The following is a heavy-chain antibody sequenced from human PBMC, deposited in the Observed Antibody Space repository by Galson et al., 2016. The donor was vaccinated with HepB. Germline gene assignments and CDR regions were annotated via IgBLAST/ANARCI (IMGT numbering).Heavy chain of an antibody. J-gene: IGHJ3*02. Sequence: SVKVSCKASGGTFSNFAISWLRQAPGQGLEWMGGIIPLFGATNYAQKFQGRVTITRDTSASTAYMDLSSLRSEDTAVYYCARVRFYGYDPDAFDIWGQGTMVTVSS. CDR2: IIPLFGAT. CDR3: ARVRFYGYDPDAFDI. D-gene: IGHD5-12*01. V-gene: IGHV1-69*05. CDR1: GGTFSNFA.